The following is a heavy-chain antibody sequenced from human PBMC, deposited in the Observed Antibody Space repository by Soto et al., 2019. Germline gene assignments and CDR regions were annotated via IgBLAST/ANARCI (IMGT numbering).Heavy chain of an antibody. CDR1: GFTFSSYG. J-gene: IGHJ4*02. CDR3: ARESVTMVRGVIRLFDY. Sequence: GGSLRLSCAASGFTFSSYGMHWVRQAPGKGLEWVAVIWYDGSNKYYADSVKGRFTISRDNSKNTLYLQMNSLRAEDTAVYYCARESVTMVRGVIRLFDYWGQGTLVTVSS. V-gene: IGHV3-33*01. CDR2: IWYDGSNK. D-gene: IGHD3-10*01.